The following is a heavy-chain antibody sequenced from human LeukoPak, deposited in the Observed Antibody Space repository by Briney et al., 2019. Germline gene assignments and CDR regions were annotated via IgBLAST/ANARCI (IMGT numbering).Heavy chain of an antibody. CDR2: IYYSGST. Sequence: SETLSLTCTVSGGSISSGDYYWSWIRQPPGKGLEWIGYIYYSGSTYYNPSLKSRVTISVDTSKNQFSLKLSSVTAADTAMYYCARGFGGYDEYYYYYMDVWGKGTTVTVSS. J-gene: IGHJ6*03. D-gene: IGHD5-12*01. V-gene: IGHV4-30-4*08. CDR1: GGSISSGDYY. CDR3: ARGFGGYDEYYYYYMDV.